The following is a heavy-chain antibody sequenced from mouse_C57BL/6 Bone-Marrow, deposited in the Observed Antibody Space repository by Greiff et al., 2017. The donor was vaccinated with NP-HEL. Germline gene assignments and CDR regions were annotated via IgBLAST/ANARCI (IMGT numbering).Heavy chain of an antibody. CDR1: GYTFTSYW. J-gene: IGHJ4*01. CDR2: IDPSDSYT. CDR3: ASIYSGAMDY. V-gene: IGHV1-59*01. Sequence: QVQLQQPGAELVRPGTSVKLSCKASGYTFTSYWMHWVKQRPGQGLEWIGVIDPSDSYTNYNQKFKRKATLTVDTSSSTAYMQLSSLTSEDSAVYYCASIYSGAMDYWGQGTSVTVSS. D-gene: IGHD2-1*01.